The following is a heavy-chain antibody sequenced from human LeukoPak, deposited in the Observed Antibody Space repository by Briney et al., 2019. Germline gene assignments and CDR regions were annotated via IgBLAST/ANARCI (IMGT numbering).Heavy chain of an antibody. J-gene: IGHJ4*02. CDR2: IIPIFGTA. CDR3: ASDRRSTSDTFDY. V-gene: IGHV1-69*06. D-gene: IGHD2-2*01. Sequence: GSSVKVSCKASGGTFSSYAISWVRQAPGQGLEWMGGIIPIFGTANYAQKFQGRVTITADKSTSTAYMELSSLRSEDTAVYYCASDRRSTSDTFDYGGQGTLVSVSS. CDR1: GGTFSSYA.